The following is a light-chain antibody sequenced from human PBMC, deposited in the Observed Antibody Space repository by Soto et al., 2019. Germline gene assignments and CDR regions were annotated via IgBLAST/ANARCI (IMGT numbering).Light chain of an antibody. CDR3: QQYNAYSRM. CDR2: KAS. Sequence: DIQMTQSPSTLSASVGDIVTITCRASESISSGLAWYQQKPGKAPNLLIYKASTLESGVPSRFSGSGSGTEFTLTISSLQPDDFATYYCQQYNAYSRMFGQGTKVDIK. CDR1: ESISSG. J-gene: IGKJ1*01. V-gene: IGKV1-5*03.